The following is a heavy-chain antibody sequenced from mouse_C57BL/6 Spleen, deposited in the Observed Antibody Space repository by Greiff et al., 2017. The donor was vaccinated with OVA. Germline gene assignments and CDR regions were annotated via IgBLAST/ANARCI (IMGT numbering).Heavy chain of an antibody. J-gene: IGHJ2*01. CDR2: IYPGDGDT. V-gene: IGHV1-82*01. Sequence: VQGVESGPELVKPGASVKIYCKASGYAFSSSWMNWVKQRPGKGLEWIGRIYPGDGDTNYNGKFKGKATLTADKSSSTAYLQRSSLTSEDSAVYFCAANWDYWGQGTTLTVSS. D-gene: IGHD4-1*01. CDR1: GYAFSSSW. CDR3: AANWDY.